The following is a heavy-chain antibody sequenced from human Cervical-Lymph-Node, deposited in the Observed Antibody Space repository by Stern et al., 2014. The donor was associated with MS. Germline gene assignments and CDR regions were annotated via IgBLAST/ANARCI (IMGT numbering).Heavy chain of an antibody. J-gene: IGHJ4*02. Sequence: VHLVESGAEVKKPGSSVKVSCKASGGTFSSYAISWGREAPGQGLEWMGGIIPIFGTANYAQKFQGRVTITADESTSTAYMELSSLRSEDTAVYYCARAPYYYGSGSYYRGLDYWGQGTLVTVSS. CDR2: IIPIFGTA. D-gene: IGHD3-10*01. CDR1: GGTFSSYA. V-gene: IGHV1-69*01. CDR3: ARAPYYYGSGSYYRGLDY.